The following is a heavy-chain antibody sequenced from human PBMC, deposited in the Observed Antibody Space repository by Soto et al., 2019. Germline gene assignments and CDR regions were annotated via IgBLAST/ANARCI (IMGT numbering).Heavy chain of an antibody. D-gene: IGHD6-6*01. V-gene: IGHV1-8*01. CDR3: ARRARPDFYYMDV. CDR2: MNPNSGNT. Sequence: ASVKVSSKASGFTFNSYDINWVRQATGQGLEWMGRMNPNSGNTDYANSVQGRFTISRDNSKNTVYLQMGSLRPEDMAVYYCARRARPDFYYMDVWGKRTTVTVS. J-gene: IGHJ6*03. CDR1: GFTFNSYD.